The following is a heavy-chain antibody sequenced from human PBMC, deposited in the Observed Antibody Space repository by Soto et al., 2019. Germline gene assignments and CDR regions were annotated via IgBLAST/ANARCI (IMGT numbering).Heavy chain of an antibody. Sequence: QVQLVQSGAEVKKPGSSVKVSCKASGVTFSSYAISWVRQAPGQGLEWMGGIIPIFGTANYAQKFQGRVTITADESTSTAYMELSSLRSEDTAVYYCARSKGSSGPDYYYGMDVWGQGTTVTVSS. J-gene: IGHJ6*02. CDR3: ARSKGSSGPDYYYGMDV. V-gene: IGHV1-69*01. CDR1: GVTFSSYA. D-gene: IGHD6-6*01. CDR2: IIPIFGTA.